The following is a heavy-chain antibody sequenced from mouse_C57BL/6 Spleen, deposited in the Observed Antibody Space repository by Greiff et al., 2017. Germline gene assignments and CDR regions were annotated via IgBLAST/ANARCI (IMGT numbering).Heavy chain of an antibody. CDR2: IYPGDGDT. J-gene: IGHJ3*01. V-gene: IGHV1-80*01. CDR3: AREDYGSSYGFAY. CDR1: GYAFSSYW. D-gene: IGHD1-1*01. Sequence: VQLQQSGAELVKPGASVKISCKASGYAFSSYWMNWVKQRPGKGLEWIGQIYPGDGDTNYNGKFKGKATLTADKSSSTAYMQLSSLTSEDSAVYFCAREDYGSSYGFAYWGQGTLVTVSA.